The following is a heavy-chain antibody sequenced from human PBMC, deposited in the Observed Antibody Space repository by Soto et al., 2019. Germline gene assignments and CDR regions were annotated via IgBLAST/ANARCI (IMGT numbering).Heavy chain of an antibody. CDR3: ATVHNTSRSFNY. CDR2: TGISGRTT. J-gene: IGHJ4*02. D-gene: IGHD1-20*01. CDR1: GFTVNTYA. V-gene: IGHV3-23*01. Sequence: PGGSLRLSCAASGFTVNTYAMSWVRQAPGKGLEWVSTTGISGRTTYYADSVKGRFTVSRDDSKNTLDLQMSSLRAEDTAFYYCATVHNTSRSFNYWGQGTLVTVS.